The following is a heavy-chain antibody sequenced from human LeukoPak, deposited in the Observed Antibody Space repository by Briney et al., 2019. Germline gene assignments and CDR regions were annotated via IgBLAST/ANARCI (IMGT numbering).Heavy chain of an antibody. V-gene: IGHV4-38-2*02. CDR1: GYSVSSGYY. CDR3: ARSKAHLSTSWYGNWFDP. CDR2: IYHSGDT. Sequence: SETLSLTCTVSGYSVSSGYYWGWSRQPPGKGLEWIARIYHSGDTYYNPSLRSRVTISLDTSKNQLSLKLSSVTAADTAVYYCARSKAHLSTSWYGNWFDPWGQGTLVTVSS. J-gene: IGHJ5*02. D-gene: IGHD2-2*01.